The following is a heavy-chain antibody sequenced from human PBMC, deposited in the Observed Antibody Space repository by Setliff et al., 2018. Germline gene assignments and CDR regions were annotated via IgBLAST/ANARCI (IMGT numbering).Heavy chain of an antibody. CDR1: GDSISGYF. CDR3: AATIATSGGGWFDP. Sequence: SETLSLTCIVSGDSISGYFWSWIRQAPGKGLEWIGYIQKRGSTTTKYNPSLGSRISMSIDTSKNQFSLQLSSVSDGDTAVYYCAATIATSGGGWFDPWGQGTLVTVSS. D-gene: IGHD3-16*01. J-gene: IGHJ5*02. V-gene: IGHV4-59*01. CDR2: IQKRGSTTT.